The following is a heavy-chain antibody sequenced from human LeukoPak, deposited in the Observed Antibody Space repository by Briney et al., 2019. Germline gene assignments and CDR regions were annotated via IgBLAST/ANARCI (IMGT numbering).Heavy chain of an antibody. V-gene: IGHV3-53*01. J-gene: IGHJ6*03. CDR2: IYSGGST. CDR1: RFTVSSNY. Sequence: GGSLRLSCVASRFTVSSNYMSWVRQAPGKGLEWVSVIYSGGSTYYADSVKGRFTISRDNSKNTLYLQMNSLRAEDTAVYYCASGSGSYRTPYYYMDVWGTGTTVTVSS. D-gene: IGHD3-10*01. CDR3: ASGSGSYRTPYYYMDV.